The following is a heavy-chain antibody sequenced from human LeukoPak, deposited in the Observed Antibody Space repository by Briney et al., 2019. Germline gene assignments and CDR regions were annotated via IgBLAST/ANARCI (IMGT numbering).Heavy chain of an antibody. V-gene: IGHV3-66*01. CDR2: TYSGGST. J-gene: IGHJ6*02. D-gene: IGHD4-17*01. CDR3: ARDDGDYHYYGMDV. CDR1: GFTVSSNY. Sequence: GGSLRLSCAASGFTVSSNYMSWVRQAPGKGLEWVSVTYSGGSTYYADSVKGRFTISRDNSKNTLYLQMNSLRAEDTAVYYCARDDGDYHYYGMDVWGQGTTVTVSS.